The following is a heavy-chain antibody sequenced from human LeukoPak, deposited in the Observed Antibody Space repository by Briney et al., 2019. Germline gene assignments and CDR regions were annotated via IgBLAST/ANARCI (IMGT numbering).Heavy chain of an antibody. CDR1: GFTFSSYG. V-gene: IGHV3-30*18. CDR3: AKDHGVAAAGAYYYYYYGMDV. CDR2: ISYDGSNK. Sequence: GGSLRLSCAASGFTFSSYGMHWVRRAPGKGLEWVAVISYDGSNKYYADSVKGRFTISRDNSKNTLYLQMNSLRAEDTAVYYCAKDHGVAAAGAYYYYYYGMDVWGQGTTVTVSS. J-gene: IGHJ6*02. D-gene: IGHD6-13*01.